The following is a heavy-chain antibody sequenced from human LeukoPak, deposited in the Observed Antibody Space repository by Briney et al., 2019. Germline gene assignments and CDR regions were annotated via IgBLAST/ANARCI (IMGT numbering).Heavy chain of an antibody. CDR2: IYSSGNT. V-gene: IGHV4-31*03. Sequence: SETLSLTCTVSGGSISSGVYYWSWIRQHPGKGLEWIGYIYSSGNTYYNPSLKSRITISVDTSKTQFSLRLSSVTAADTAVYFCAKLSGFAFAPWGQGILVTVSS. J-gene: IGHJ5*02. CDR1: GGSISSGVYY. D-gene: IGHD3-16*02. CDR3: AKLSGFAFAP.